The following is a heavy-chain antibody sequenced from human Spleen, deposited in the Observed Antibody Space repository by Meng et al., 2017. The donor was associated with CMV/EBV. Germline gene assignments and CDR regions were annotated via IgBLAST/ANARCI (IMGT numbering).Heavy chain of an antibody. Sequence: SETLSLTCAVYGGSFSGYYWSWIRQPPGKGLEWIGEINHSGSTNYNPSLKSRVTISVDTSKNQFSLKLSSVTAADTAAYYCASGAGFGELSEDYNYYGMDVWGQGTTVTVSS. J-gene: IGHJ6*02. CDR3: ASGAGFGELSEDYNYYGMDV. D-gene: IGHD3-10*01. CDR2: INHSGST. CDR1: GGSFSGYY. V-gene: IGHV4-34*01.